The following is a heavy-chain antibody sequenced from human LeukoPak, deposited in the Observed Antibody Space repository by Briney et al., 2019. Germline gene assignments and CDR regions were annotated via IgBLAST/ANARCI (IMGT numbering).Heavy chain of an antibody. D-gene: IGHD3-22*01. J-gene: IGHJ4*02. CDR3: GRGYDSSGYLERLDY. V-gene: IGHV3-33*01. CDR2: IWYDGSNK. CDR1: GFTFSSYG. Sequence: PGGSLRLSCAASGFTFSSYGMHWVRQAPGKGLEWVAVIWYDGSNKYYADSVKGRFAISRDNSKNTLYLQMNSLRAEDTAVYYCGRGYDSSGYLERLDYWGQGTLVTVSS.